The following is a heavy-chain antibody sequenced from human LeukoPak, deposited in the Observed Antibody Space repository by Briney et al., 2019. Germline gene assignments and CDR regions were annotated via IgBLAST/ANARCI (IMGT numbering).Heavy chain of an antibody. Sequence: GASVKVSCKASGYTFTSYDINWVRQATGQGLEWMGWMNPNSGNTGYAQKFQGRVTITRNTSISTAYMELSSLRSEDTAVYFCARSGFATDSHFDYWGQGTLVTVSS. D-gene: IGHD1-26*01. CDR2: MNPNSGNT. CDR3: ARSGFATDSHFDY. CDR1: GYTFTSYD. V-gene: IGHV1-8*03. J-gene: IGHJ4*02.